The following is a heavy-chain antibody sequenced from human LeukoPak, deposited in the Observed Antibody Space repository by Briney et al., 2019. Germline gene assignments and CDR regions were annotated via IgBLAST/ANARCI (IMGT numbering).Heavy chain of an antibody. D-gene: IGHD3-22*01. CDR3: ARADTYYYDSSGYPNGFDP. J-gene: IGHJ5*02. CDR1: GXSVTSASNY. CDR2: IYFSGDT. V-gene: IGHV4-61*03. Sequence: SETLSPTCTVSGXSVTSASNYWTWIRQPPGKGLEWIGYIYFSGDTNYNPSLKNRVTISLDTSKNHFSLKLSSVTAADTAVYYCARADTYYYDSSGYPNGFDPWGQGTLVTVPS.